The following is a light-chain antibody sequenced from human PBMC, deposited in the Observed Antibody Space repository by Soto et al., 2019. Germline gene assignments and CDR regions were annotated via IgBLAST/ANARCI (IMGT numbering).Light chain of an antibody. Sequence: DIQMTQSPSSLSASVGDRVTITCRASQTISTYLNWYQQKPGKAPRLLIYDASSLLSGVPSRFSGSGSGTEFTLTIARLQPEDFSTYYCQQSDSTPYTFGQGTKVEI. J-gene: IGKJ2*01. V-gene: IGKV1-39*01. CDR1: QTISTY. CDR2: DAS. CDR3: QQSDSTPYT.